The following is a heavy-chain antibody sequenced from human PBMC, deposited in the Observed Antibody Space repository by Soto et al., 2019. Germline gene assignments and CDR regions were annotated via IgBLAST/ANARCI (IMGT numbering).Heavy chain of an antibody. CDR1: GFTFSSYG. V-gene: IGHV3-33*01. CDR2: IWYDGSNK. CDR3: ARPPPQRNDAFDI. J-gene: IGHJ3*02. Sequence: QVQLVESGGGVVQPGRSLRLSCAASGFTFSSYGMHWVRQAPGKGLEWVAVIWYDGSNKYYADSVKGRFTISRDNSKNTLYLQMNSLRAKDTAVYYCARPPPQRNDAFDIWGQGTMVTVSS.